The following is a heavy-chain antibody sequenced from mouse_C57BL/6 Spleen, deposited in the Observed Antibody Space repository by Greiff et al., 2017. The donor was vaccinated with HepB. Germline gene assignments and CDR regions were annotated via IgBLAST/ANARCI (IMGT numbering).Heavy chain of an antibody. CDR1: GYAFSSYW. J-gene: IGHJ2*01. Sequence: VQLKQSGAELVKPGASVKISCKASGYAFSSYWMNWVKQRPGKGLEWIGQIYPGDGDTNYNGKFKGKATLTADKSSSTAYMQLSSLTSEDSAVYFCARSAYYSNYDYWGQGTTLTVSS. V-gene: IGHV1-80*01. D-gene: IGHD2-5*01. CDR2: IYPGDGDT. CDR3: ARSAYYSNYDY.